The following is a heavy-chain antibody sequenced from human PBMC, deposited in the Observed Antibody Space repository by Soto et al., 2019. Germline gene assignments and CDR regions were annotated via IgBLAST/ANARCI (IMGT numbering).Heavy chain of an antibody. CDR1: GFTFSSYS. J-gene: IGHJ4*02. CDR3: ARGDQWLVYYFDY. Sequence: GESLKISCAASGFTFSSYSMNWVRQAPGKGLEWVSSISSSSSYIYYADSVKGRFTISRDNAKNSLYLQMNSLRAEDTAVYYCARGDQWLVYYFDYWGQGTLVTVSS. V-gene: IGHV3-21*01. CDR2: ISSSSSYI. D-gene: IGHD6-19*01.